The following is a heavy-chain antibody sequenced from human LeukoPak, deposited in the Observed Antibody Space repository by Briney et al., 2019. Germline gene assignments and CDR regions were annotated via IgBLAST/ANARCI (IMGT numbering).Heavy chain of an antibody. CDR3: ARGPTMVRGVIGVSHYYYGMDV. CDR2: IYSGGST. V-gene: IGHV3-66*01. Sequence: GGSLRLSCAASGFTVSSNYMSWVRQAPGKGLEWVSVIYSGGSTYYADSVKGRFTISRDDSKSTLYLQMNSLRAEDTAVYYCARGPTMVRGVIGVSHYYYGMDVWGQGTTVTVSS. J-gene: IGHJ6*02. CDR1: GFTVSSNY. D-gene: IGHD3-10*01.